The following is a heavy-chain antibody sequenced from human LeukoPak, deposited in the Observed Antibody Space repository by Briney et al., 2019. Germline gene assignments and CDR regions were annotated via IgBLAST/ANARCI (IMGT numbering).Heavy chain of an antibody. CDR1: GYTFTSYG. J-gene: IGHJ4*02. D-gene: IGHD2-21*01. CDR3: ARDLLGGDYDY. Sequence: ASVKVSCKASGYTFTSYGISWVRQAPGQGLEWMGWINPNSGGTDYAQKFQGRVTMTRDTSISTAYMELSRLRSDDTAVYYRARDLLGGDYDYWGQGTLVTVSS. CDR2: INPNSGGT. V-gene: IGHV1-2*02.